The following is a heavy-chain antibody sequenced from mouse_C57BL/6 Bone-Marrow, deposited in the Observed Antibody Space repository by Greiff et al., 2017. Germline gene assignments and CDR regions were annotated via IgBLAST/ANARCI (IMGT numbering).Heavy chain of an antibody. CDR1: GYTFTSYW. CDR2: IDPSDSYT. CDR3: AREELYYGNFYAMDY. D-gene: IGHD2-1*01. Sequence: QVQLQQPGAELVRPGTSVKLSCKASGYTFTSYWMHWVKQRPGQGLEWIGVIDPSDSYTNYNQKFKGKATLTVDTSSSTAYMQLSSLTSEDSAVYYCAREELYYGNFYAMDYWGQGPSVTVSS. J-gene: IGHJ4*01. V-gene: IGHV1-59*01.